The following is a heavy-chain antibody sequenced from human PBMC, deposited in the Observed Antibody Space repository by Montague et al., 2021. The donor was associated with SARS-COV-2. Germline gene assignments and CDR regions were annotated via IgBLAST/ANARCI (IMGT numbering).Heavy chain of an antibody. CDR3: ARDVPYYYGSGSYTPFDY. D-gene: IGHD3-10*01. CDR2: ISSSTSYT. J-gene: IGHJ4*02. Sequence: SLRLSCAASGFTFSDYYMSWIRQAPGKGLERVSYISSSTSYTNYADSVKGRFTISRDNAKNSLYLQMNSLRAEDTAVYYCARDVPYYYGSGSYTPFDYWGQGTLVTVSS. CDR1: GFTFSDYY. V-gene: IGHV3-11*05.